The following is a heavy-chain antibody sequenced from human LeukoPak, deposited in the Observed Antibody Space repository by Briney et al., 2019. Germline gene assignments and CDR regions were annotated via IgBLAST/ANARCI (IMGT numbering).Heavy chain of an antibody. CDR2: ISYDGSNK. J-gene: IGHJ4*02. D-gene: IGHD3-9*01. V-gene: IGHV3-30-3*01. CDR1: GFTFSRYA. CDR3: AREYYDILTGYYPNRLFDY. Sequence: PGGSLRLSCAASGFTFSRYAMHWARQAPGKGLEWVAVISYDGSNKYYADSVKGRFTISRDNSKNTLYLQMNSLRAEDTAVYYCAREYYDILTGYYPNRLFDYWGQGTLVTVSS.